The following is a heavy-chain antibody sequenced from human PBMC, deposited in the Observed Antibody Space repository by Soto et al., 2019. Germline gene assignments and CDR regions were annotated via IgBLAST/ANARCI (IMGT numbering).Heavy chain of an antibody. CDR1: GFTFSGSA. J-gene: IGHJ4*02. CDR2: ISGSGDDI. D-gene: IGHD3-3*01. CDR3: AASTIPVPGAYDY. Sequence: EVQLLEPGGGMLQPGGSLRPSCAASGFTFSGSAMGWVRPAPGKGLAWVSVISGSGDDILYADSVKGRFTISNGNSKNTLYLQMSSLRGEYTAVYFCAASTIPVPGAYDYWGQGTLVTVSS. V-gene: IGHV3-23*01.